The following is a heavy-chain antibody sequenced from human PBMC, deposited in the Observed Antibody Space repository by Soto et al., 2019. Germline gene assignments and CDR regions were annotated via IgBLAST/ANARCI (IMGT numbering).Heavy chain of an antibody. V-gene: IGHV4-30-4*01. CDR1: GGSISSGDYY. J-gene: IGHJ5*02. CDR3: ARASTGELWVYANCFDP. Sequence: QVQLQESGPGLVKPSQTLSLACTVSGGSISSGDYYWSWIRQPPGKGLEWIGFIYYSGGTYYKPSLKSRVTISVDTSKNKFSRNLSSVTAADTAVYYCARASTGELWVYANCFDPWGPGTLVTVSS. CDR2: IYYSGGT. D-gene: IGHD3-16*01.